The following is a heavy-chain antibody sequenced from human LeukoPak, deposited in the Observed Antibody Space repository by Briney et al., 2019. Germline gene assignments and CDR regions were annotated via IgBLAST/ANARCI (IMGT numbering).Heavy chain of an antibody. Sequence: SETLSLTCAVSGYSIGSGYYWGWIRQPPGKGLEWIGGIYHSGSTYYNPSLKSRVTISVDTSRNQFSLKLTSVNAADTAVYYCARDSRRDGYNLYAFDIWGQGTMVTVSS. CDR3: ARDSRRDGYNLYAFDI. V-gene: IGHV4-38-2*02. J-gene: IGHJ3*02. CDR2: IYHSGST. D-gene: IGHD5-24*01. CDR1: GYSIGSGYY.